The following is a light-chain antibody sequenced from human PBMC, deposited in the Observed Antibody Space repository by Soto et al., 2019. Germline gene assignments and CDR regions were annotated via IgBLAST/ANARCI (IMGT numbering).Light chain of an antibody. CDR2: EVT. J-gene: IGLJ1*01. Sequence: QSALTQPPPASGSPGQSVTISCTGTSSDVGGYNYVSWYQQHPDKAPKLMIYEVTKRPSGVPDRFSGSKSGNTASLTVSGLQAEDEAEYYCTSYAGTSNLGVFGTGTKLTVL. CDR3: TSYAGTSNLGV. V-gene: IGLV2-8*01. CDR1: SSDVGGYNY.